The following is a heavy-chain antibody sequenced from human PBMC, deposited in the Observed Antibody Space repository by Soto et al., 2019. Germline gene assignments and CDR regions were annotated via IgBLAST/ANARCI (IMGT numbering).Heavy chain of an antibody. Sequence: PGGSLRLTFAASGFTFSGSDMHWVRQASGKGLEWVGRIRSKGSTYATAYAASVKGRFTISRDDSKNMAYLQMNSLKTEDTAVYYCTRGDILTGYFEYYYFGMDVWGQGTTVTVSS. CDR2: IRSKGSTYAT. V-gene: IGHV3-73*01. D-gene: IGHD3-9*01. CDR3: TRGDILTGYFEYYYFGMDV. CDR1: GFTFSGSD. J-gene: IGHJ6*02.